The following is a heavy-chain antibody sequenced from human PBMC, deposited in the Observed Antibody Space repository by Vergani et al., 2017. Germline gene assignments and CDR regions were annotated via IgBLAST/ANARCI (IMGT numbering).Heavy chain of an antibody. CDR2: INPSGGHT. J-gene: IGHJ4*02. Sequence: QVQVVQSGAEVKKSGASVKVSCKTSGYTFSNYYMHWVRQAPGQGLEWMGIINPSGGHTNYAQKFQGRVTMTRDTSTSTFYMELSSLRSEDTAIYCCARGDYGILTGYRYWGQGTLVTVSA. D-gene: IGHD3-9*01. CDR1: GYTFSNYY. V-gene: IGHV1-46*03. CDR3: ARGDYGILTGYRY.